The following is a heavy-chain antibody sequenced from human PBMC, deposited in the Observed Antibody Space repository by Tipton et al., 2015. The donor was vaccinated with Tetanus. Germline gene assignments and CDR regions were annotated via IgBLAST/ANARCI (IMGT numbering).Heavy chain of an antibody. CDR2: ILYGAST. CDR3: ARIHDFLSGHFDF. J-gene: IGHJ4*02. D-gene: IGHD3-3*01. CDR1: GGSVSRGSYY. Sequence: LSLTCTIFGGSVSRGSYYWAWIRQPPGKGLEYIGYILYGASTHYNPSLKSRVTVSADPSQNQFSLKLSSVTAADTGVYYCARIHDFLSGHFDFWGPGTLVTVSS. V-gene: IGHV4-61*01.